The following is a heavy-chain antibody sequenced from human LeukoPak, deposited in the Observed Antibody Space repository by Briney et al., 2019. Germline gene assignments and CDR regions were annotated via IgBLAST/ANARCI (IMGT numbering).Heavy chain of an antibody. V-gene: IGHV3-21*01. CDR3: ARGSEWTNGVSDY. Sequence: SGGSLRLSCAASGFTFSSYAMNWVRQAPGKGLEWVASISGSSSYISYADSVKGRFTISRDNAKNSLYLQMNSLRVEDTAVYYCARGSEWTNGVSDYWGQGTLVTVSS. J-gene: IGHJ4*02. D-gene: IGHD3-3*01. CDR1: GFTFSSYA. CDR2: ISGSSSYI.